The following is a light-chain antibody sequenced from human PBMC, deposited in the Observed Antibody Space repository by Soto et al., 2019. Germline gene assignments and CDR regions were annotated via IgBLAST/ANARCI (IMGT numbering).Light chain of an antibody. CDR3: QQYGSSPQT. CDR2: GAS. V-gene: IGKV3-20*01. J-gene: IGKJ3*01. Sequence: EIVLTQSPGTLSLSPGERATLSCRASQSVSSSYLAWYQQKPGQAPRLLIYGASSMATGIPDRFSGSGSGTDFTLTISRLEPEDFAVYYCQQYGSSPQTFGAGTKVDIK. CDR1: QSVSSSY.